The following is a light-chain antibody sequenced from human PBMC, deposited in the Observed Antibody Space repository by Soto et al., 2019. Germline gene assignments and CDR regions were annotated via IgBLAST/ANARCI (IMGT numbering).Light chain of an antibody. CDR3: QQYGSSGT. Sequence: EIVLTQSPCTLSLSPGERATISCRASQSVSNKYLAWYQQKPGQAPRLLIYGASNRATGIPDRFSGSGSGADFTLTISRLEPEDFAVYYCQQYGSSGTFGQGTKVDIK. J-gene: IGKJ1*01. CDR2: GAS. CDR1: QSVSNKY. V-gene: IGKV3-20*01.